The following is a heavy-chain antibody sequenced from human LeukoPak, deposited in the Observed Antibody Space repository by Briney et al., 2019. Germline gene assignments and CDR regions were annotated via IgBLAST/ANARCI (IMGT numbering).Heavy chain of an antibody. J-gene: IGHJ6*03. CDR3: TTGSNRFNYYYMDV. V-gene: IGHV3-15*01. CDR1: GFTFSNAW. Sequence: GGSLRLSCAASGFTFSNAWMSWVRQAPGKGLEWVGRIKSKTDGGTTDYAAPVKGRFTISRDDSKNTLYLQMNSLKTEDTAVYYCTTGSNRFNYYYMDVWGKGTTVTVSS. D-gene: IGHD3-16*02. CDR2: IKSKTDGGTT.